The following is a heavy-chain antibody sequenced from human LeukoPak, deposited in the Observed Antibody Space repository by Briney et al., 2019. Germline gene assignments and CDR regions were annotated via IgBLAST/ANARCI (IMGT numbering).Heavy chain of an antibody. CDR3: ARGAIFGAGRVMDV. CDR2: ISSSIGTK. CDR1: GFTFSRYV. D-gene: IGHD3-3*01. Sequence: PGGSLRLSCAASGFTFSRYVLNWVRQAPGKGLEWISYISSSIGTKYYANSVKGRFTISSDNAKISLYLQMSSLRAEDTAVYYCARGAIFGAGRVMDVWGKGTTVTVSS. V-gene: IGHV3-48*04. J-gene: IGHJ6*03.